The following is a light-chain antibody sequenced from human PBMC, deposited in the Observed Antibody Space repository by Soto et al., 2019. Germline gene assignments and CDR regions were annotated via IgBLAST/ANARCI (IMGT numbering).Light chain of an antibody. CDR2: EDS. J-gene: IGLJ2*01. Sequence: SSELTQPPSVSVSPGQTASITCSGDKLGDKYACWYQQKPGQSPVQVIYEDSKRPSGIPERFSGSNSGNTATLTISGTQAMDEADYYCQAWDSSTAQFGGGTKLTVL. CDR3: QAWDSSTAQ. CDR1: KLGDKY. V-gene: IGLV3-1*01.